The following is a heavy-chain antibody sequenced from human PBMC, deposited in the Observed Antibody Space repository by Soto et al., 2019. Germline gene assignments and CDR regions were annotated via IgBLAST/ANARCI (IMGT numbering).Heavy chain of an antibody. CDR3: AXXRDDSSWSSSESLQH. Sequence: QVQLVQSGAEVKKPGASVKVSCKASGYTFSSYGISWVRQAPGQGLEWMGWISAYNGNTRYAQKLQGRVTMTTDTSTSTVYMEVRSLRSDDTAVYYCAXXRDDSSWSSSESLQHWGQGTLLTVSS. CDR1: GYTFSSYG. V-gene: IGHV1-18*01. J-gene: IGHJ1*01. D-gene: IGHD6-13*01. CDR2: ISAYNGNT.